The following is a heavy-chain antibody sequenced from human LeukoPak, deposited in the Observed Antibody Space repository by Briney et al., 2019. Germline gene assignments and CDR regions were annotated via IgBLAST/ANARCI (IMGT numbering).Heavy chain of an antibody. CDR1: GFTFTTYV. CDR2: ISQTGSIE. D-gene: IGHD2-15*01. CDR3: ARDRAVALPTYYYYMDV. J-gene: IGHJ6*03. Sequence: GRSLRHSCAASGFTFTTYVIHWVRQAPGKGLEWVAVISQTGSIETYADSVKGRFAISRDNSKNTVYLQMNSLKSEDTAVYYCARDRAVALPTYYYYMDVWGKGTTVTVSS. V-gene: IGHV3-30*09.